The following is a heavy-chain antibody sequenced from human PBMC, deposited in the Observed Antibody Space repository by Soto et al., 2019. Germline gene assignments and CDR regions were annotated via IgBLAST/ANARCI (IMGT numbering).Heavy chain of an antibody. Sequence: SVKVSCKASGGTFSSYAISWVRQAPGQGLEWMGGIIPIFGTANYAQKFQGRVTITADKSTSTAYMELSSLRSEDTAVYYCARDRYSSGWYGGTPFDYWGQGTLVTVSS. V-gene: IGHV1-69*06. CDR2: IIPIFGTA. CDR3: ARDRYSSGWYGGTPFDY. D-gene: IGHD6-19*01. J-gene: IGHJ4*02. CDR1: GGTFSSYA.